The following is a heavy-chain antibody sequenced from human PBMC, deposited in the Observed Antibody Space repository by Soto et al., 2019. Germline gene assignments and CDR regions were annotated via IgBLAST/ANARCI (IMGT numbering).Heavy chain of an antibody. CDR3: ARDLWGYCGTDCYPLDV. Sequence: PSETLPLTCTVSGGSISRYYWSWIRQPPGKGLEWIGYLYNTGSTIYNPSLESRVTISVDTSKNQFSLKLNSVTAADTAVYYCARDLWGYCGTDCYPLDVWGPGTTVTVSS. J-gene: IGHJ6*02. CDR2: LYNTGST. D-gene: IGHD2-21*02. V-gene: IGHV4-59*01. CDR1: GGSISRYY.